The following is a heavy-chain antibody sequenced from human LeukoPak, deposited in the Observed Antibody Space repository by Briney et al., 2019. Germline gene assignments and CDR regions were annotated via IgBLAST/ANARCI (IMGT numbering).Heavy chain of an antibody. D-gene: IGHD5-18*01. V-gene: IGHV3-30*02. J-gene: IGHJ5*02. Sequence: PGGSLRPSCAASGFTFSSYGMHWVRQAPGKGLEWVAFIRYDGSNKYYADSVKGRFTISRDNSKNTLYLQMNSLRAEDTAVYYCAKERDTAMVTIDLGGQGPLVRVSS. CDR3: AKERDTAMVTIDL. CDR2: IRYDGSNK. CDR1: GFTFSSYG.